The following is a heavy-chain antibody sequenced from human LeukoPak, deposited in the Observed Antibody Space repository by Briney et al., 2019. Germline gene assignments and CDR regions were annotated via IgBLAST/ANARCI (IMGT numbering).Heavy chain of an antibody. CDR2: ISYDGSNK. D-gene: IGHD3-3*01. J-gene: IGHJ4*02. CDR3: AKDQTYYDFWSGFDY. V-gene: IGHV3-30*18. Sequence: PGGSLRLSCAASGFTFSSYWMSWVRQAPGKGLEWVAVISYDGSNKYYADSVKGRFTISRDNSKNTLYLQMNSLRAEDTAVYYCAKDQTYYDFWSGFDYWGQGTLVTVSS. CDR1: GFTFSSYW.